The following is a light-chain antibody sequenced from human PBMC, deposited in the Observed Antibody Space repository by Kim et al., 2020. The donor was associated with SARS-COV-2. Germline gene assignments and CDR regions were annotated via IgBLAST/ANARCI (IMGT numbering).Light chain of an antibody. CDR3: QQDVNLPYT. V-gene: IGKV1-33*01. Sequence: DIQMTQSPSSLSASVGDRVTITCQASQVITKYLSWYQQRPGNAPKLLIYETSSLQTGVPPRFSAGGSGTDFTLTISSLQPEVIATYYCQQDVNLPYTCGKGTKLE. CDR1: QVITKY. CDR2: ETS. J-gene: IGKJ2*01.